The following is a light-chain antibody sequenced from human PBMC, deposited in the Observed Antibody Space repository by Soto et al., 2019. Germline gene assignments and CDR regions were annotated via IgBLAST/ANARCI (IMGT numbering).Light chain of an antibody. CDR2: STS. J-gene: IGKJ1*01. Sequence: AIQLTQSPSSLSASVGDRVTITCRASRDIRNDLGWYQQKPRKAPKLLIFSTSSLQTGVPSRFSGSRSGTDFTLTISSLQPEDFATYYCLQDHTYPRTFGQGTKVEIQ. CDR3: LQDHTYPRT. V-gene: IGKV1-6*02. CDR1: RDIRND.